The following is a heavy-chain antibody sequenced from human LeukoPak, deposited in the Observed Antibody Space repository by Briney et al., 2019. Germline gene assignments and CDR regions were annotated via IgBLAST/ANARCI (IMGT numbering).Heavy chain of an antibody. CDR2: IYTSGST. D-gene: IGHD3-3*01. CDR1: GGSTSSYY. CDR3: AGTIFGVARGEVDY. V-gene: IGHV4-4*07. J-gene: IGHJ4*02. Sequence: SETLSLTCTVSGGSTSSYYWSWIRQPAGKGLEWIGRIYTSGSTNYNPSLKSRVTISVDKSKNQFSLKLSSVTAADTAVYYCAGTIFGVARGEVDYWGQGTLVTVSS.